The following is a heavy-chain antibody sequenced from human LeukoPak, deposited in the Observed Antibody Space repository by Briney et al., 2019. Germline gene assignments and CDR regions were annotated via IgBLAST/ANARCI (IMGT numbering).Heavy chain of an antibody. CDR3: ARMGISYYDILTGYNY. CDR1: GYTFTSYG. Sequence: GASVKVSCKASGYTFTSYGISWVRQAPGQGLEWMGWISAYNGNTNYAQKLQGRVTMITDTSTSTAYRELRSLRSDDTAVYYCARMGISYYDILTGYNYWGQGTLVTVSS. D-gene: IGHD3-9*01. CDR2: ISAYNGNT. J-gene: IGHJ4*02. V-gene: IGHV1-18*01.